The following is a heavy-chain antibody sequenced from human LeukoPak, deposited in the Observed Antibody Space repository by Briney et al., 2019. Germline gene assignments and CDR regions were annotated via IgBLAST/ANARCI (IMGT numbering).Heavy chain of an antibody. CDR3: AKDQAAAGHPYFDY. Sequence: GGSLRLSCAASGFTFSSYGMHWVRQAPGKGLEWVAVIWYDGSNKYYADSVKGRFTISRDNSKNTLYLQMNSLRAEDTAMYYCAKDQAAAGHPYFDYWGQGTLVTVSS. CDR1: GFTFSSYG. D-gene: IGHD6-13*01. CDR2: IWYDGSNK. V-gene: IGHV3-33*06. J-gene: IGHJ4*02.